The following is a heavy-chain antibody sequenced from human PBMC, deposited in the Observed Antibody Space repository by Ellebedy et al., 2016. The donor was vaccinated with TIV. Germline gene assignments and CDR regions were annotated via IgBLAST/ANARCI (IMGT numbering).Heavy chain of an antibody. D-gene: IGHD1-14*01. CDR1: GFGFSNFG. J-gene: IGHJ6*02. Sequence: GESLKISCAASGFGFSNFGMLWTRQVPGRGLEWVTFIWHDGSNKYSAEAVKGRFTISRDNSKETLHLQMNSLRVEDTAVYYCARGRYNKDWTVTGFDVWGRGTPVTVSS. V-gene: IGHV3-30*02. CDR3: ARGRYNKDWTVTGFDV. CDR2: IWHDGSNK.